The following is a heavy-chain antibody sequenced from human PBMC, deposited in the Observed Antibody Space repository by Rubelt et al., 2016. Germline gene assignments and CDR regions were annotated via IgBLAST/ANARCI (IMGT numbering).Heavy chain of an antibody. Sequence: QVQLQESGPGLVKPSETLSLACTVSGDSITAYSWSWIRQPPGKGLEWIGNIHHNDNTSYNPSVRSRVTITVDTSKNQFSLKLSSWTAADTAVYYWACTVQYTSGWYADGYNWFDPWGQGTLVIVSS. V-gene: IGHV4-38-2*02. CDR2: IHHNDNT. CDR3: ACTVQYTSGWYADGYNWFDP. D-gene: IGHD6-19*01. J-gene: IGHJ5*02. CDR1: GDSITAYS.